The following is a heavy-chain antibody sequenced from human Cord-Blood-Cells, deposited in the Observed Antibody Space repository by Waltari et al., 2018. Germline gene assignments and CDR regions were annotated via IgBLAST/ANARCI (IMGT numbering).Heavy chain of an antibody. J-gene: IGHJ6*02. Sequence: QLQLQESGPGLVKPSETLSLTCPVSGGSISSSSYYWGWIRQPPGKGLEWIGSIYYSGSTYYNPSLKSRVTISVDTSKNQFSLKLSSVTAADTAVYYCARQPSSGWYYYYYGMDVWGQGTTVTVSS. CDR3: ARQPSSGWYYYYYGMDV. CDR2: IYYSGST. D-gene: IGHD6-19*01. CDR1: GGSISSSSYY. V-gene: IGHV4-39*01.